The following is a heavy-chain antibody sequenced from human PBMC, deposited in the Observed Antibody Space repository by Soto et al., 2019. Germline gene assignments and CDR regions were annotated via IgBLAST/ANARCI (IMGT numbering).Heavy chain of an antibody. D-gene: IGHD6-25*01. V-gene: IGHV3-30*18. Sequence: QVQLVESGGGVVQPGGSLRLSCAASRFTFSTYGMHWVRQAPGKGLEWVAVISYDGSNKYYADSVKGRFTISRDNSKNTLYLQMNSLRPEDTAVYYCAKDLLRPGRAYGMDVWGQGTTVTVSS. CDR3: AKDLLRPGRAYGMDV. CDR2: ISYDGSNK. CDR1: RFTFSTYG. J-gene: IGHJ6*02.